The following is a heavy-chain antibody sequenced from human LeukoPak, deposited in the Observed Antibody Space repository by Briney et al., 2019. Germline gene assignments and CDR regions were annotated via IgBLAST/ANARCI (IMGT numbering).Heavy chain of an antibody. D-gene: IGHD1-26*01. CDR1: GGSISSRSYY. J-gene: IGHJ4*02. V-gene: IGHV4-39*01. Sequence: SETLSLTCTVSGGSISSRSYYWDWIRQPPGKGLEWIGNIYYSGSTSYNPSLKSRVTISVDTSKNQFSLNLSSVTAADTAVYYRARRTSGNYGSDYWGQGTLVTVSS. CDR2: IYYSGST. CDR3: ARRTSGNYGSDY.